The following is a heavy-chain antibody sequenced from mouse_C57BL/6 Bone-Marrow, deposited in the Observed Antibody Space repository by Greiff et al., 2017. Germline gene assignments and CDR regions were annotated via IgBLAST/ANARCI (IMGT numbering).Heavy chain of an antibody. V-gene: IGHV5-17*01. Sequence: EVKLMESGGGLVKPGGSLKLSCAASGFTFSDYGMHWVRQAPEKGLEWVAYISSGSSTIYYADTLKGRFTISRDNAKNTLFLQMTSLRSEDTSMYYCADGYYDYWGQGTTLTVSS. D-gene: IGHD2-3*01. CDR1: GFTFSDYG. J-gene: IGHJ2*01. CDR2: ISSGSSTI. CDR3: ADGYYDY.